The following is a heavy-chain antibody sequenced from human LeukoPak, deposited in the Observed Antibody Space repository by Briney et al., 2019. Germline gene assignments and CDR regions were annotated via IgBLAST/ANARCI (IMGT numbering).Heavy chain of an antibody. V-gene: IGHV1-2*02. Sequence: GASVKVSCKASGYTFSDFYIHWVRQAPGQGLEYVGWITPKSGDTYSPQRFQGRVTMTRDASISTAYMELSSLRSDHTAVYFCARVRLADERAWAYWGQGTLVTVSS. J-gene: IGHJ4*02. CDR2: ITPKSGDT. CDR1: GYTFSDFY. CDR3: ARVRLADERAWAY. D-gene: IGHD3-3*02.